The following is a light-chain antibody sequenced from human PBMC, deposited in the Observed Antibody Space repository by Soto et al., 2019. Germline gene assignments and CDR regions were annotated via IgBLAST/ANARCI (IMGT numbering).Light chain of an antibody. V-gene: IGKV1-39*01. CDR3: QHCYSTLSIT. CDR2: AAS. CDR1: ESINRH. Sequence: DIPMTQSPSSLSASVGDRVTITCRASESINRHLNWYKQKAEKAPKLQIYAASSLQNVVPSRFSASGSGTDFTLTICNLQPEDFSTYYCQHCYSTLSITIGPGTRLEIK. J-gene: IGKJ5*01.